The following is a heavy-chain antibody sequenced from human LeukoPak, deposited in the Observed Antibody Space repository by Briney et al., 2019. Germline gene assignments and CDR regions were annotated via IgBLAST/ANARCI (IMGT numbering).Heavy chain of an antibody. CDR3: AKDAAGPEY. CDR2: ISASGSGT. V-gene: IGHV3-23*01. D-gene: IGHD6-13*01. J-gene: IGHJ4*02. CDR1: GLTFSSYS. Sequence: GGSLRLSCAVSGLTFSSYSMSWVRQAPGEGLYWVSGISASGSGTYYADSLKGRFTISRDNSKNTLYLQMNNLRVEDTAVYYCAKDAAGPEYWGQGTLVTVST.